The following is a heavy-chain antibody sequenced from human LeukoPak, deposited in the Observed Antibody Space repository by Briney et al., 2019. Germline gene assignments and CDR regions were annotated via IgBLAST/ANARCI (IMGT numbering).Heavy chain of an antibody. CDR1: GFTFSSYA. CDR2: ISYDGSNK. V-gene: IGHV3-30-3*01. D-gene: IGHD4-17*01. Sequence: PGGSLRLSCAASGFTFSSYAMHWVRQAPGKGLEWVAVISYDGSNKYYADSVKGRFTISRDNSKNTLYLQMNSLRAEDTAVYYCARDPPYGDWTYFDYWGQGTLVTVSS. CDR3: ARDPPYGDWTYFDY. J-gene: IGHJ4*02.